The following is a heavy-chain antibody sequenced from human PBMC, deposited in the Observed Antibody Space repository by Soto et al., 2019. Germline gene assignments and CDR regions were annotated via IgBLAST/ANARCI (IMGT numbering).Heavy chain of an antibody. CDR1: RYTFTDYD. CDR2: MNPNSGKT. CDR3: ARDSSTTNPV. D-gene: IGHD2-2*01. Sequence: QVQLVHSGAEVRRPGTSVMVSCKTSRYTFTDYDITWVRQATGQGLEWMGWMNPNSGKTGYAQKFQGRVSMTRNTATSTAYMELSSLRSDDTAIYYCARDSSTTNPVWGQGTMVTVSS. J-gene: IGHJ3*01. V-gene: IGHV1-8*01.